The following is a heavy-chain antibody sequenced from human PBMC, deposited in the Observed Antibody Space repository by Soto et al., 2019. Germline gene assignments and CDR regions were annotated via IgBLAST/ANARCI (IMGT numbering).Heavy chain of an antibody. J-gene: IGHJ4*02. CDR3: ARIPYYDILTGYYTAGFDY. Sequence: GESLKISCKGSGYSFTSYWIGWVRQMPGKGLEWMGIIYPGDSDTRYSPSFQGQVTISADMSISTAYLQWSSLKASDTAMYYCARIPYYDILTGYYTAGFDYWGQGTLVTVSS. V-gene: IGHV5-51*01. D-gene: IGHD3-9*01. CDR2: IYPGDSDT. CDR1: GYSFTSYW.